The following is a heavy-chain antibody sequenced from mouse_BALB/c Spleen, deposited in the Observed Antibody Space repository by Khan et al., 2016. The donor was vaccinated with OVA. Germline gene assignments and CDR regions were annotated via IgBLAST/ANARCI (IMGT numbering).Heavy chain of an antibody. Sequence: EVQLQESGPGLVKPSQSLSLTCTVTGFSITSDYAWNWIRQFPGNKLEWMVYLNYSGGTSYLPSHNSLISITRDTSKNQFFLQLNSVTTEDSATYYCARWFAYWGQGTLVTVS. V-gene: IGHV3-2*02. J-gene: IGHJ3*01. CDR2: LNYSGGT. CDR3: ARWFAY. CDR1: GFSITSDYA.